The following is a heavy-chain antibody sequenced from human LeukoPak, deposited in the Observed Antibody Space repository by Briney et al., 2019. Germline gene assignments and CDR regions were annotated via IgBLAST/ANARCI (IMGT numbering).Heavy chain of an antibody. CDR2: IYYSGST. D-gene: IGHD2-2*01. Sequence: SETLSLTCTVSGGSISSSSYYWGWIRQPPGKGLEWIGSIYYSGSTYYNPSLKSRVTISVDTSKNQFSLQLSSVTAADTAVYYCAREHCSSTSCWFDYWGQGTLVTVSS. CDR1: GGSISSSSYY. CDR3: AREHCSSTSCWFDY. V-gene: IGHV4-39*01. J-gene: IGHJ4*02.